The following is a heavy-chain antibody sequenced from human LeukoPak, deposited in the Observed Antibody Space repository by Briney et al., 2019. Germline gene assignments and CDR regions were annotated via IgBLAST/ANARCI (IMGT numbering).Heavy chain of an antibody. J-gene: IGHJ6*03. V-gene: IGHV4-34*01. Sequence: SETLSLTCAVYGGSFSGYYWSWIRQPPGKGLEWIGEINHSGSTNYNPSLKSRVTISVDTSKNQFSLKLSSVTAADTAVYYCARLRITMVRGVINLFDYYYYMDVWGKGTTVTISS. CDR2: INHSGST. CDR1: GGSFSGYY. CDR3: ARLRITMVRGVINLFDYYYYMDV. D-gene: IGHD3-10*01.